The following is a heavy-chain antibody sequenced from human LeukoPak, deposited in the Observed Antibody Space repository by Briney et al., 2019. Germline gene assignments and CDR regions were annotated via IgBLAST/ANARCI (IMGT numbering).Heavy chain of an antibody. CDR3: ARQQGYYDFETATAFPPYYFDS. Sequence: PSEALSLTCTVSGGSITSKNYYWGWIRQSPGKGLEWIGSIHYSGSSYYNPSLKSRVFISVDTSKSQFFVRVSSVTVADTAIYYCARQQGYYDFETATAFPPYYFDSWGQGTLVTSSS. V-gene: IGHV4-39*01. D-gene: IGHD3-3*01. CDR2: IHYSGSS. CDR1: GGSITSKNYY. J-gene: IGHJ4*02.